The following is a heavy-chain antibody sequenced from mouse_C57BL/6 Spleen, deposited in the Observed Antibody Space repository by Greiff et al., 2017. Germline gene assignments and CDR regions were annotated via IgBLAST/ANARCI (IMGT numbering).Heavy chain of an antibody. Sequence: VQLQQSGAELMKPGASVQLSCKATGYPFTGYLVAWVKQRPGNGLEWIGEILPGSGSTNYNETLKGKATFTADTSSNTAYMQLSRLTTEDSAIYYCARWRQLRLGYAMDYWGQGTSVTVSS. CDR2: ILPGSGST. V-gene: IGHV1-9*01. J-gene: IGHJ4*01. CDR1: GYPFTGYL. CDR3: ARWRQLRLGYAMDY. D-gene: IGHD3-2*02.